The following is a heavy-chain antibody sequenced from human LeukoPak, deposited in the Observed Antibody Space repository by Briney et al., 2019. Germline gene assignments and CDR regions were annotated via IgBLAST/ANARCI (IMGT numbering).Heavy chain of an antibody. Sequence: GGSLRLSCAASGFTFSTYWMAWVRQAPGKGLEWVADINHDGSDKYYVDSVKGRFTISRDNAQNSLYLQMNSLRAEDTALSDCGRDGTENQWGQGTLVTVSS. V-gene: IGHV3-7*05. D-gene: IGHD1-14*01. CDR3: GRDGTENQ. CDR2: INHDGSDK. CDR1: GFTFSTYW. J-gene: IGHJ4*02.